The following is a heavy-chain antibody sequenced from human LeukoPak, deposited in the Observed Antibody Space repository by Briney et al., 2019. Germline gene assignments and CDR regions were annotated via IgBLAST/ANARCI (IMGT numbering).Heavy chain of an antibody. V-gene: IGHV1-46*01. D-gene: IGHD3-10*01. Sequence: ASVKVSCKASGYTFTSYYMHWVRQAPGQGLEWMGIINPSGGSTSYAQKFPGRVPMDRDTSTSTVYMELSSLRSEDTAVYYCARVSGGSADYWGQGTLVTVSS. CDR1: GYTFTSYY. J-gene: IGHJ4*02. CDR3: ARVSGGSADY. CDR2: INPSGGST.